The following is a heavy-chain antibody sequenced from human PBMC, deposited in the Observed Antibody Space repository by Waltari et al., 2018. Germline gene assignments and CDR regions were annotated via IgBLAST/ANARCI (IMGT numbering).Heavy chain of an antibody. V-gene: IGHV1-69*13. Sequence: QVQLVQSGAEVKKPGSSVKVSCKASGGTFSSYAISWVRQAPGQGLEWMGGIIPIFGTANYAQKFQGRVTITADESTSTAYMELSSLRSEDTAVYYCARDYYGSGTGDYYYGMDVWGQGTTVTVSS. CDR3: ARDYYGSGTGDYYYGMDV. CDR2: IIPIFGTA. CDR1: GGTFSSYA. J-gene: IGHJ6*02. D-gene: IGHD3-10*01.